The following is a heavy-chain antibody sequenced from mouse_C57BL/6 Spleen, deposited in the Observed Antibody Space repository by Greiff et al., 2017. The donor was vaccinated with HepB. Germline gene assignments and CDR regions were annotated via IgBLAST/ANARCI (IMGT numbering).Heavy chain of an antibody. CDR3: ARARGKYAMDY. CDR2: IDPSDSYT. J-gene: IGHJ4*01. Sequence: QVQLKQPGAELVMPGASVKLSCKASGYTFTSYWMHWVKQRPGQGLEWIGEIDPSDSYTNYNQKFKGKSTLTVDKSSSTAYMQLSSLTSEDSAVYYCARARGKYAMDYWGQGTSVTVSS. V-gene: IGHV1-69*01. CDR1: GYTFTSYW.